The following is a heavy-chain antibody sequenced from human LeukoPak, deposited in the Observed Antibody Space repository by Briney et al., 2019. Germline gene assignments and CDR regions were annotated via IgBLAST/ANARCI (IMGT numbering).Heavy chain of an antibody. V-gene: IGHV3-21*01. CDR1: GFTFSSYS. CDR2: ISSSSSYI. CDR3: ARDAIFGVIIPQYYFDY. D-gene: IGHD3-3*02. J-gene: IGHJ4*02. Sequence: GESLRLSCAASGFTFSSYSMNWVRQAPGKGLEWVSSISSSSSYIYYANSVKGRFTISRDNAKNSLYLKMNSRRAEDTAVYYCARDAIFGVIIPQYYFDYWGQGTLVTVSS.